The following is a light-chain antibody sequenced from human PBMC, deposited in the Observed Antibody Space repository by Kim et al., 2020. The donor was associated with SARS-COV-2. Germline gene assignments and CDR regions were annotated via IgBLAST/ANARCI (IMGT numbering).Light chain of an antibody. V-gene: IGLV4-69*01. J-gene: IGLJ2*01. CDR1: SGHSSYA. CDR3: QTWGTGIVV. Sequence: SVKLTCPLSSGHSSYAIAWHQQQPEKGPRYLMKLNSDGSHSKGDGIPDRFSGSSSGAERYLTISSLQSEDEADYYCQTWGTGIVVFGGGTQLTVL. CDR2: LNSDGSH.